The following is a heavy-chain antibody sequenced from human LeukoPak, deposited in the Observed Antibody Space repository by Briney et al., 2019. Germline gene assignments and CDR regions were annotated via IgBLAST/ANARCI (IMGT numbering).Heavy chain of an antibody. D-gene: IGHD6-13*01. CDR1: GYTFTGYY. CDR3: ASYSSSWYAEYFQH. V-gene: IGHV1-2*02. J-gene: IGHJ1*01. CDR2: INPNSGGT. Sequence: ASVKVSCKASGYTFTGYYMHWVRQAPGQGLEWMGWINPNSGGTNYAQKFQGRVTMTRDTSISTAYMELSRLRSDDTAVCYCASYSSSWYAEYFQHWGQGTLVTVSS.